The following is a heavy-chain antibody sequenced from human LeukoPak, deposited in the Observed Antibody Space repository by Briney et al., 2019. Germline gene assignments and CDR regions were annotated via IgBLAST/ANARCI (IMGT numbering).Heavy chain of an antibody. D-gene: IGHD2-21*01. V-gene: IGHV4-31*03. J-gene: IGHJ4*02. CDR2: MFHSGST. CDR1: GGSISSGRHY. CDR3: ASRSPPGETGYFDS. Sequence: SQTLSLTCTVSGGSISSGRHYWTWIRQLPGKGLEWIGYMFHSGSTYYNPSLKSRVTISADTSQNQFSLKLNSVTAADTAVYYCASRSPPGETGYFDSWGQGTLVTVSS.